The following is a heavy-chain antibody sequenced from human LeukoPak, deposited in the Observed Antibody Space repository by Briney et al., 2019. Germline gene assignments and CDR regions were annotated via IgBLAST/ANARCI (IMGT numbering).Heavy chain of an antibody. CDR1: GFTFTSYY. J-gene: IGHJ4*02. D-gene: IGHD6-13*01. CDR3: AREGSSWVQFDY. Sequence: ASVKVSCKASGFTFTSYYMHWVRQAPGPGLEWMGIINPSVGSTSYAQKFQGRVTMTRNTSTSTVYTELSSLRSEDTAVYYCAREGSSWVQFDYWGQGTLVTVSS. V-gene: IGHV1-46*01. CDR2: INPSVGST.